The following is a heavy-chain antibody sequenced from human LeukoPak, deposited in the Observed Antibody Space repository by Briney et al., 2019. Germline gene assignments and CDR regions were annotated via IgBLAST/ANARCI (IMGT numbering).Heavy chain of an antibody. CDR3: ASVSSGWYTPTTWFDP. D-gene: IGHD6-19*01. J-gene: IGHJ5*02. Sequence: GSLRLSCVASGFTFSGFEMNWVRQPPGKGLEWIGSIYYSGSTYYNPSLKSRVTISVDTSKNQFSLKLSSVTAADTAVYYCASVSSGWYTPTTWFDPWGQGTLVTVSS. V-gene: IGHV4-38-2*01. CDR2: IYYSGST. CDR1: GFTFSGFE.